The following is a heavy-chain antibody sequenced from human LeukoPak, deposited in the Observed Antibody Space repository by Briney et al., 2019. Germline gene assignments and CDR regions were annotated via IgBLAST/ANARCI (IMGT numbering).Heavy chain of an antibody. CDR1: GGSISSSNW. D-gene: IGHD5-12*01. CDR3: ARHSGRLGPFDY. V-gene: IGHV4-4*02. Sequence: PSETLSLTCAVSGGSISSSNWWSWVRQPPGKGLEWIGEIYHSGSTNYNPSLKSRVTISVDTSKNRFSLNLSSVTAADTAVYYCARHSGRLGPFDYWGQGTLVTVSS. CDR2: IYHSGST. J-gene: IGHJ4*02.